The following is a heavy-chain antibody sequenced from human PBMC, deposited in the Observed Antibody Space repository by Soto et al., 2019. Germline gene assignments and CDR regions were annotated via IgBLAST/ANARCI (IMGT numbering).Heavy chain of an antibody. J-gene: IGHJ5*01. CDR2: ISTTSFTI. V-gene: IGHV3-48*02. Sequence: GGSLRLSCAASGFTFSTYGMDWVRQAPGKRPEWIAYISTTSFTIYYADSVKGRFTISRDNDRNSLYLEMNSLRDEDTAVYYCARDRCYDGTCYSASDSWGQGTLVTVSS. CDR1: GFTFSTYG. CDR3: ARDRCYDGTCYSASDS. D-gene: IGHD2-15*01.